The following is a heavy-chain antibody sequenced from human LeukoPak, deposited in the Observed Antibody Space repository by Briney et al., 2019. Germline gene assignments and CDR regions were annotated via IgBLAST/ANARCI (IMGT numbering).Heavy chain of an antibody. Sequence: SQTLSLTCAISGDSVSSSSAAWNWIRQSPSRGLEWLGRTYYRSKWYSDYPVSVKSRITINSDTSKNQFSLQLSSVTPEDTAVYYCARTVSAPGTNWFDPWGQGTLVTVSP. D-gene: IGHD6-13*01. CDR3: ARTVSAPGTNWFDP. CDR1: GDSVSSSSAA. CDR2: TYYRSKWYS. J-gene: IGHJ5*02. V-gene: IGHV6-1*01.